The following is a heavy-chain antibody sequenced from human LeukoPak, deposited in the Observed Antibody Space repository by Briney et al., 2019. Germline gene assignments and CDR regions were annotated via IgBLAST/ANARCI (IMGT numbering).Heavy chain of an antibody. V-gene: IGHV4-30-2*01. CDR3: ARVWGNCSGGSCHFDY. CDR1: GGSISSGGYS. Sequence: PSETLSLTCAVSGGSISSGGYSWSWIRQPPGKGLEWIGHIYHSGSTYYNPSLKSRVTISVDRSKNQFSLKLSSVTAADTAVYYCARVWGNCSGGSCHFDYWGQGTLVTVSS. J-gene: IGHJ4*02. D-gene: IGHD2-15*01. CDR2: IYHSGST.